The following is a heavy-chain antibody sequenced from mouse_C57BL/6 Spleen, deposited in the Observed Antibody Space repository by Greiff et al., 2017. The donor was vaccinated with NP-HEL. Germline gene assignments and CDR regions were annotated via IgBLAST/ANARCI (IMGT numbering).Heavy chain of an antibody. CDR1: GYSITSDY. V-gene: IGHV3-8*01. CDR3: ARSPIYYGNYWYFDV. CDR2: ISYSGST. J-gene: IGHJ1*03. D-gene: IGHD2-1*01. Sequence: DVQLQESGPGLAKPSQTLSLTCSVTGYSITSDYWNWIRKFPGNKLEYMGYISYSGSTYYNPSLKSRISITRDTSKNQYYLQLNSVTTEDTATYYCARSPIYYGNYWYFDVWGTGTTVTVSS.